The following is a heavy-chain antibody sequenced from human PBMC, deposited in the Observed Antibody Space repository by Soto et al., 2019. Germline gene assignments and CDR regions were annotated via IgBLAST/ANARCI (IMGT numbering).Heavy chain of an antibody. CDR1: GFTFSSHN. Sequence: QVHLVESGGGVVQPGGSLRLSCVVSGFTFSSHNMHWVRQAPGKGLEWVTFIRPDGNPKYYAESVKGRFTTSRDNSKNTMYLQMNSLRVEDTAVYYCARDDDRWSYCDLGYWGQGVLVTVSS. D-gene: IGHD1-26*01. CDR3: ARDDDRWSYCDLGY. CDR2: IRPDGNPK. J-gene: IGHJ4*02. V-gene: IGHV3-30-3*01.